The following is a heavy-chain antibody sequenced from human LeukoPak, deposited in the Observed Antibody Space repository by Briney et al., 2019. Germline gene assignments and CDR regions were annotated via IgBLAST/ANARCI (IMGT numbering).Heavy chain of an antibody. V-gene: IGHV3-21*01. CDR3: AKESYYGSGSYYYYYYYMDV. Sequence: PGGSLRLSCAASGFTFSNYNMNWVRQAPGKGLEWVSSITTSSTYTYYADSVKGRFTISRDNAKNSLYLQMNSLRAEDTAVYYSAKESYYGSGSYYYYYYYMDVWGKGTTVTVSS. J-gene: IGHJ6*03. CDR1: GFTFSNYN. CDR2: ITTSSTYT. D-gene: IGHD3-10*01.